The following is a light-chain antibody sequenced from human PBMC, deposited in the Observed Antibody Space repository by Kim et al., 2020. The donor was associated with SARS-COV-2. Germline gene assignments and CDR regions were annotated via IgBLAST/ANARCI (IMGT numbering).Light chain of an antibody. J-gene: IGLJ3*02. CDR2: QVS. Sequence: GQTINIACTGTSSDVGSYNHVSWNQQHPGKAPKIIIYQVSKLPSGVSDRCSGSTSGNKSSLTISGLQAEDEADYYCCSYAGSNTWVFGGGTQLTVL. V-gene: IGLV2-23*02. CDR3: CSYAGSNTWV. CDR1: SSDVGSYNH.